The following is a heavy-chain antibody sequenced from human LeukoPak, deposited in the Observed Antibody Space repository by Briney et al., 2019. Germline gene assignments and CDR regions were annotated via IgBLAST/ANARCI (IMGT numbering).Heavy chain of an antibody. Sequence: GGSLRLSCAASGFTFSSYSMNWVRQAPGKGLEWVSSISSSSSYIYYADSVKGRFTISRDNAKNSLYLQMNSLRAEDTAVYYCARDGEQRAFDIWGQGTMVTVSS. J-gene: IGHJ3*02. CDR1: GFTFSSYS. V-gene: IGHV3-21*01. CDR2: ISSSSSYI. D-gene: IGHD1-26*01. CDR3: ARDGEQRAFDI.